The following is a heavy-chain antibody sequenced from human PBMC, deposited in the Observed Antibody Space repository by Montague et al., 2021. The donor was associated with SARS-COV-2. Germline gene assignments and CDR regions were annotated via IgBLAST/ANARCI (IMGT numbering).Heavy chain of an antibody. Sequence: SLRLSCAASGFTFSSYAMSWVRQAPGKGLEWVSAISDSGGSTYYADSVKGRFTISRDNSKNTLYLQMNSLRAEDTAVYYCAKAGIKYDYGDFFDYWGQGTLVTVSS. J-gene: IGHJ4*02. CDR1: GFTFSSYA. CDR3: AKAGIKYDYGDFFDY. CDR2: ISDSGGST. V-gene: IGHV3-23*01. D-gene: IGHD4-17*01.